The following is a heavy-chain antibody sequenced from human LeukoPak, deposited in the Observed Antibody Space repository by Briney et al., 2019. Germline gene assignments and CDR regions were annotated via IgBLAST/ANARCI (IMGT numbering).Heavy chain of an antibody. Sequence: GGSLRLSCAASGFTFSSHSMNWVRQAPGKGLEWVSSISSSSSYIYYADSVKGRFTISRDNAKNSLYLQMNSLRAEDTAVYYCARGVLGYCSSTSCYTGGYFDYWGQGTLVTVSS. CDR3: ARGVLGYCSSTSCYTGGYFDY. J-gene: IGHJ4*02. V-gene: IGHV3-21*01. CDR1: GFTFSSHS. CDR2: ISSSSSYI. D-gene: IGHD2-2*02.